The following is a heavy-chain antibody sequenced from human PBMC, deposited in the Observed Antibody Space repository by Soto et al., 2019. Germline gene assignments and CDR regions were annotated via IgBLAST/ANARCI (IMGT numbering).Heavy chain of an antibody. Sequence: SETLSITCIFSVVSVTIYTWSWVRQPANKGLDWIGRVFSSVSATYNPSLKSRVSISMDTAENRISLKLDSVTAADAGVYFCARDGMTTGDTWGPGTMVTVSS. CDR1: VVSVTIYT. D-gene: IGHD2-21*02. CDR3: ARDGMTTGDT. J-gene: IGHJ4*02. CDR2: VFSSVSA. V-gene: IGHV4-4*07.